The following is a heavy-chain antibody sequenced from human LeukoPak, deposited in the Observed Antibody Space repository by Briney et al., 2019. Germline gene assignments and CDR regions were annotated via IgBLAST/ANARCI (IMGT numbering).Heavy chain of an antibody. V-gene: IGHV7-4-1*02. Sequence: ASVKVSCKASGYTFTNYAMNWVRQAPGQGLEWMGWIKTNSGNPTYAQGFTGRFVFSLDTSVSTAYLQISRLKAEDTAVYYCARVPFVVVGVTGNWFDSWGQGTLVTVSS. CDR3: ARVPFVVVGVTGNWFDS. CDR2: IKTNSGNP. CDR1: GYTFTNYA. J-gene: IGHJ5*01. D-gene: IGHD1-26*01.